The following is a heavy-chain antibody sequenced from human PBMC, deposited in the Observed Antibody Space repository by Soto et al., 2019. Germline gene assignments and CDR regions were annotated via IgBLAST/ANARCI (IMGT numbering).Heavy chain of an antibody. Sequence: EVQLVESGGGLVQPGGSLKLSCAASGLTFSGSAVHWVRQASGKGLEWVGRIRSKANNYATAYAASVQGRFTIFRDDLKNTAYLQMNSLKTEDTAVYYCTNPQVYYGMDVLGQGTTVTVSS. J-gene: IGHJ6*02. CDR2: IRSKANNYAT. CDR1: GLTFSGSA. CDR3: TNPQVYYGMDV. V-gene: IGHV3-73*02.